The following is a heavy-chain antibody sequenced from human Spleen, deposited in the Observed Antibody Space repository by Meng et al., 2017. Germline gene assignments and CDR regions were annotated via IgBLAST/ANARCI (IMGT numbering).Heavy chain of an antibody. CDR2: IRSKAYGGTT. CDR3: TRSWEGYSSGWFTYYYYGMDV. D-gene: IGHD6-19*01. Sequence: GEPLKISCTASGFTFGAYAMSWVRQAPGKGLEWVGFIRSKAYGGTTEYAASVKGRFTIPRDDSKSIAYLQMNSLKTEDTAVYYCTRSWEGYSSGWFTYYYYGMDVWGQGTTVTVSS. CDR1: GFTFGAYA. J-gene: IGHJ6*02. V-gene: IGHV3-49*04.